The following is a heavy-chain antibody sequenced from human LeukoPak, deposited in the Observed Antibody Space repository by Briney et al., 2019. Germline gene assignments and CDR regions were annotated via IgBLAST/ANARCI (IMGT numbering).Heavy chain of an antibody. V-gene: IGHV3-23*01. J-gene: IGHJ4*02. Sequence: GGSLRLSCAASGFTFSSYAMSWVRQAPGKGLEWVSAISGSGGSTYYADSVKGRFTISRDNSKNTLYLQMNSLRAEDTAVYYCAKVREVDIVVVVAARYYYFDYWVQGTLVTVSS. CDR3: AKVREVDIVVVVAARYYYFDY. CDR1: GFTFSSYA. D-gene: IGHD2-15*01. CDR2: ISGSGGST.